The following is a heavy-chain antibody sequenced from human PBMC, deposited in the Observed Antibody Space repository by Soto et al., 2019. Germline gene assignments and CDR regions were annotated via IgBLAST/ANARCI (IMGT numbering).Heavy chain of an antibody. D-gene: IGHD3-22*01. CDR3: ARDLTYYYDSRGFDY. J-gene: IGHJ4*02. CDR2: ISGSGGST. V-gene: IGHV3-23*01. Sequence: GGSLRLSSAASGFTFSSYAMSWVRQAPGKGLEWVSAISGSGGSTYYADSVKGRFTISRDNSKNTLYLQMNSLRAEDTAVYYCARDLTYYYDSRGFDYWGQGTLVTVSS. CDR1: GFTFSSYA.